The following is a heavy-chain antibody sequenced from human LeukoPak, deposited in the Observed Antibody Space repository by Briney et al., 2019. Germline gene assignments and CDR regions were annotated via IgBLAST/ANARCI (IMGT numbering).Heavy chain of an antibody. CDR3: ARDFCGDCYLDSYYGMDV. Sequence: SETLSLTCTVSGGSISSYYWSWVRQPPGKGLEWIGYIYYSGSTNYNPSLKSRVTISVDTSKHQFSLKLRPVTAEDTAVYYCARDFCGDCYLDSYYGMDVWRQGTTVTVSS. CDR1: GGSISSYY. CDR2: IYYSGST. V-gene: IGHV4-59*01. J-gene: IGHJ6*02. D-gene: IGHD2-21*02.